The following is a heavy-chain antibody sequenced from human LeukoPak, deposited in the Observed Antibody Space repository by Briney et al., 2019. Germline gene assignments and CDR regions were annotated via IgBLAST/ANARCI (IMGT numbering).Heavy chain of an antibody. CDR1: GYTFTGYY. CDR3: ARAIAPYYDFWSAQRDWFDP. Sequence: ASVKVSCKASGYTFTGYYIHWVRQAPGQGLEWMGWINPNSGGTNYAQKLQGRVTMTTDTSTSTAYMELRSLRSDDTAVYYCARAIAPYYDFWSAQRDWFDPRGQGTLVTVSS. J-gene: IGHJ5*02. D-gene: IGHD3-3*01. CDR2: INPNSGGT. V-gene: IGHV1-2*02.